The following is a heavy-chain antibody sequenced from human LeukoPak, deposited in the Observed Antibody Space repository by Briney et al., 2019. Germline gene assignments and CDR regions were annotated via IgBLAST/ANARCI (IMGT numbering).Heavy chain of an antibody. D-gene: IGHD2-15*01. Sequence: ASVKVSCKASGYTFTSYAMNWVRQAPGQGLEWMGWINTNTGNPTYAQGFTGRFVFSLATSVSTAYLQISSLKAEDTAVYYCARMYLGYCSGGSCYPEYYFDYWGQGTLVTVSS. V-gene: IGHV7-4-1*02. CDR3: ARMYLGYCSGGSCYPEYYFDY. CDR2: INTNTGNP. J-gene: IGHJ4*02. CDR1: GYTFTSYA.